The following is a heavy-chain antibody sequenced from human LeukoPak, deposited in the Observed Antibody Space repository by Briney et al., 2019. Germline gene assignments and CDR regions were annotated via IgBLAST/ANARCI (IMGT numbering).Heavy chain of an antibody. Sequence: PGGSLRLSCAASGFTFSSYAMSWVRQAPGKGLEWVSAIGGSGGSTYYADSVKGRFTISRDNSKNTLYLQMNSLRAEDTAVYYCAKDRMRVWFGELSPPDFDYWGQGTLVTVSS. CDR2: IGGSGGST. D-gene: IGHD3-10*01. V-gene: IGHV3-23*01. CDR1: GFTFSSYA. CDR3: AKDRMRVWFGELSPPDFDY. J-gene: IGHJ4*02.